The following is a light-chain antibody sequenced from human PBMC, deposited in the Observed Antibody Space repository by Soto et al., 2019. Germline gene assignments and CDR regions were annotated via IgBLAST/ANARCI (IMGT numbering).Light chain of an antibody. CDR2: EVS. CDR3: CSCAGSSTLYV. CDR1: SSDVGSYNL. V-gene: IGLV2-23*02. Sequence: QSVLTQPASVSGSPGQSITISCTGTSSDVGSYNLVSWYQQHPGKAPKLMIYEVSKRPSGVSNRFSGSKSGNTASLTISGLQAEDEADYYCCSCAGSSTLYVFGTGTRSPS. J-gene: IGLJ1*01.